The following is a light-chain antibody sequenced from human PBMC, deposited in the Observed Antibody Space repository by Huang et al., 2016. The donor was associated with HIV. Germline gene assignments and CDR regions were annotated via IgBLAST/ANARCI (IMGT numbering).Light chain of an antibody. CDR1: QSVGTD. CDR3: QQSYGALSS. Sequence: IQMTQSPTSLSASVGDREYLTCRTSQSVGTDLDWYKQKPGKAPKLLISSASTLRSGVPAGFSGGGSGTVFTLTIRGLQRDDFASYYCQQSYGALSSFGPGTRL. V-gene: IGKV1-39*01. J-gene: IGKJ5*01. CDR2: SAS.